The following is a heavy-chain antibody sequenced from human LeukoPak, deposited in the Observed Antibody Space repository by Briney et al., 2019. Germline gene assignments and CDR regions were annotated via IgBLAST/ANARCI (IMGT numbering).Heavy chain of an antibody. Sequence: GASVKVFCKASGYTFTSYYMHWVRQAPGQGLEWMGIINPSGGSTSYAQKFQGRATMTRDTSTSTVYTELSSLRSEDTAVYYCARENIVVVPAAHEYYFDYWGQGTLVTVSS. CDR2: INPSGGST. D-gene: IGHD2-2*01. CDR3: ARENIVVVPAAHEYYFDY. J-gene: IGHJ4*02. CDR1: GYTFTSYY. V-gene: IGHV1-46*01.